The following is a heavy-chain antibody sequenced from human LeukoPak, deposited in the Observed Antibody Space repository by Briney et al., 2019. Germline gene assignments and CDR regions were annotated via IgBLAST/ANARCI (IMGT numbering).Heavy chain of an antibody. Sequence: SETLSLTCTVSGGSISSYYWSWIRQPPGKGLEWIGEINHSGSTNYNPSLKSRVTISVDTSKNQFSLKLSSVTAADTAVYYCARRIGDYWGQGTLVTVSS. D-gene: IGHD2/OR15-2a*01. CDR1: GGSISSYY. V-gene: IGHV4-34*01. CDR3: ARRIGDY. J-gene: IGHJ4*02. CDR2: INHSGST.